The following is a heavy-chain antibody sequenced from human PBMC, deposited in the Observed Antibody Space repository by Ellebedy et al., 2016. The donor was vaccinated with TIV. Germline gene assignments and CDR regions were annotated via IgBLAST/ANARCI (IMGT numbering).Heavy chain of an antibody. CDR2: ISSDTLTT. CDR1: GFPFSSSN. CDR3: ANEMGRWLQFLGF. D-gene: IGHD5-24*01. J-gene: IGHJ4*02. V-gene: IGHV3-48*04. Sequence: GESLKISCAASGFPFSSSNIIWVRQAPGEVLERISYISSDTLTTEYADSVKGRFTISRDNAKNSVYLQMKSMRAEDTAVYFCANEMGRWLQFLGFWGQGTLVTVSS.